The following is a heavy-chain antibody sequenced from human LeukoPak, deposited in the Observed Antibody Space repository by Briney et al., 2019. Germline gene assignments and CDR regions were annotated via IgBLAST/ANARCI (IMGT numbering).Heavy chain of an antibody. CDR2: IYWNDDK. J-gene: IGHJ4*02. CDR3: AHRQESSSWYFKQGYVYFDY. Sequence: SGPTLVNPTQTLTLTCTFSGFSLSTSGVGVGWIRQPPGKALEWLALIYWNDDKRYSPSLKSRLTITKDTSKNQVVLTMTNMDPVDTATYYCAHRQESSSWYFKQGYVYFDYWGQGTLVTVSS. CDR1: GFSLSTSGVG. V-gene: IGHV2-5*01. D-gene: IGHD6-13*01.